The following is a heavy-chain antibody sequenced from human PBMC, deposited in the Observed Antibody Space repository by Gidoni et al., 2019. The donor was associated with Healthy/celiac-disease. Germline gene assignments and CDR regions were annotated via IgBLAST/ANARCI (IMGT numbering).Heavy chain of an antibody. J-gene: IGHJ3*02. CDR2: IYYSVST. CDR3: ARHHSGSYPDAFDI. D-gene: IGHD1-26*01. V-gene: IGHV4-31*03. Sequence: QVQLQESGPGLVKPSQTLSLTCTVSGGSISSGGYYWSWIRQHPGKGLEWTGSIYYSVSTYYNPSLKSRVTISVDTSKNLFSLKLSSVTAADTAVYYCARHHSGSYPDAFDIWGQGTMVTVSS. CDR1: GGSISSGGYY.